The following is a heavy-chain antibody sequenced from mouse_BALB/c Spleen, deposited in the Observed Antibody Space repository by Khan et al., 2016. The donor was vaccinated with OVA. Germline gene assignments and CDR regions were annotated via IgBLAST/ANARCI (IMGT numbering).Heavy chain of an antibody. CDR3: ARDGSRYNYAMDY. CDR2: ISYSGST. J-gene: IGHJ4*01. V-gene: IGHV3-2*02. CDR1: GYSITSDYA. Sequence: EVQLQQSGPGLVKPSQSLSLTCTVTGYSITSDYAWNWIRQFPGNTLEWMGYISYSGSTKYNPSLKSRISITRDTSKNQFILQLNSVTTEDTATYYCARDGSRYNYAMDYWGQGTSVTVSS. D-gene: IGHD2-3*01.